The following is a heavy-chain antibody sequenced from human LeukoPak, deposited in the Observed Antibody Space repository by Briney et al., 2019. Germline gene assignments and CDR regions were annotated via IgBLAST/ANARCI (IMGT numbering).Heavy chain of an antibody. V-gene: IGHV3-53*01. J-gene: IGHJ6*03. Sequence: GGSLRLSRAASGFTVSSNYMSWVRQAPGKGLEWVSVIYSGGSTYYADSVKGRLTISRDNSKNTLYLQMNSLRAEDTAVYYCARDRGGVVAAPYYYYMDVWGKGTTVTVSS. CDR1: GFTVSSNY. D-gene: IGHD2-15*01. CDR3: ARDRGGVVAAPYYYYMDV. CDR2: IYSGGST.